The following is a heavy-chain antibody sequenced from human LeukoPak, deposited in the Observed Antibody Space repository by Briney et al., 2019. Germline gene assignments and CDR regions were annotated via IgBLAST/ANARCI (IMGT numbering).Heavy chain of an antibody. CDR1: GGSFSGYY. J-gene: IGHJ5*02. CDR3: ARVFVGGAPRRAGQAYNWFDP. D-gene: IGHD3-3*01. Sequence: SETLSLTCAVYGGSFSGYYWSWIRQPPGKGLGWIGEINHSGSTNYNPSLKSRVTISVDTSKNQFSLKLSSVTAADTAVYYCARVFVGGAPRRAGQAYNWFDPWGQGTLVTVSS. V-gene: IGHV4-34*01. CDR2: INHSGST.